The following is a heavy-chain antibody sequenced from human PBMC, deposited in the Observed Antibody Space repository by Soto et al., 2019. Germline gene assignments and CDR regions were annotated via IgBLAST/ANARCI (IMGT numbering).Heavy chain of an antibody. V-gene: IGHV3-30*18. D-gene: IGHD6-13*01. CDR3: AQGPRMAAVHRYDGMDS. J-gene: IGHJ6*02. CDR2: ISYDGSNN. CDR1: GFSFSPYG. Sequence: QVQLVESGGGVVQPGRSLRLSCVVSGFSFSPYGFHWARQAPGKGLEWVAVISYDGSNNYYADSVKGRFSISRDNSKKTVYLQMNSLRPEDTAVYDCAQGPRMAAVHRYDGMDSWGQGTTVPVSS.